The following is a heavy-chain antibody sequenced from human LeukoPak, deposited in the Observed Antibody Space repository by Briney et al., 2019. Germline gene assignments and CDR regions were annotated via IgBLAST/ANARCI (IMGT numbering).Heavy chain of an antibody. CDR2: INAGNGNT. CDR3: ARVLVVGAPYDY. V-gene: IGHV1-3*01. CDR1: GYTFTSYA. D-gene: IGHD1-26*01. Sequence: ASVKVSCKASGYTFTSYAMHWVRQAPGQRLEWMGWINAGNGNTKYSQKLQGRVTMTTDTSTSTASMELRSLTSDDTAVYYCARVLVVGAPYDYWGQGTLVTVSS. J-gene: IGHJ4*02.